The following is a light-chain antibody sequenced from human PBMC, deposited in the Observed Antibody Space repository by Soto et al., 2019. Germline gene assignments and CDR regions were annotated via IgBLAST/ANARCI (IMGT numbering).Light chain of an antibody. CDR1: SSNIGASYD. CDR2: GSG. J-gene: IGLJ1*01. CDR3: SSCTGSSTHV. Sequence: QSVLTQPPSVSGAPGQRVTISCAGSSSNIGASYDVHWYQQLPGTAPKVVIYGSGNRPSGVPDRFSGSKSGTSAPLAIAGLQAEDEADYYCSSCTGSSTHVFGTGTKVTVL. V-gene: IGLV1-40*01.